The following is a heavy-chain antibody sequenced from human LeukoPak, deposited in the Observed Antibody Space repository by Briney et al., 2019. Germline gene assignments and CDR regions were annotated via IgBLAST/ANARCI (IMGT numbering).Heavy chain of an antibody. CDR3: ARDLRRAQWYDSIVVAGNDAFDI. CDR2: ISAYNGNT. D-gene: IGHD2-2*01. J-gene: IGHJ3*02. CDR1: GYTFTSYG. V-gene: IGHV1-18*01. Sequence: SVKVSCKASGYTFTSYGISWVRQAPGQGLEWMGWISAYNGNTNYAQKLQGRVTMTTDTSTSTAYMELRSLRSDDTAVYYCARDLRRAQWYDSIVVAGNDAFDIWGQGTMVTVSS.